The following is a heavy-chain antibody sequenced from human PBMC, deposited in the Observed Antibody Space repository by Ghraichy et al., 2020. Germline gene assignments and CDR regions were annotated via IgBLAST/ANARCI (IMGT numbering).Heavy chain of an antibody. CDR1: GGSISSYY. D-gene: IGHD1-26*01. CDR3: ARGGYRGVGASDY. CDR2: IYYSGST. Sequence: SETLSLTCTVSGGSISSYYWSWIRQPPGKGLEWIGYIYYSGSTNYNPSLKSRVTISVDTSKNQFSLKLSSVTAADTAVYYCARGGYRGVGASDYWGQGTLVTVSS. V-gene: IGHV4-59*01. J-gene: IGHJ4*02.